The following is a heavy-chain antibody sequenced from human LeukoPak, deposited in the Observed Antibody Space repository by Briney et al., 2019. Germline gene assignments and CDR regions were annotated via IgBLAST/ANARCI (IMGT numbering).Heavy chain of an antibody. CDR3: ARDVWGVILAFDP. Sequence: GASVTVSRKASGYTFTSYSLHWVRQATGQRLEWMGLINAGNGKTKYSQKFQGRVTITRDTSASTAYMELSSLRSEDTAVYYCARDVWGVILAFDPWGQGTLVTVSS. CDR2: INAGNGKT. V-gene: IGHV1-3*01. J-gene: IGHJ5*02. D-gene: IGHD3-16*02. CDR1: GYTFTSYS.